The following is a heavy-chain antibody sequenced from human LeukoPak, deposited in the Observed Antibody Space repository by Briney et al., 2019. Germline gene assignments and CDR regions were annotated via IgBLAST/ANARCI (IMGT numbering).Heavy chain of an antibody. J-gene: IGHJ4*02. CDR1: GLSFRSYG. D-gene: IGHD1-26*01. Sequence: SGGSLRLSCAASGLSFRSYGMHWVRQAPSKGLEWVAIIYYDGSNKYYTDSVKGRFTISKDNSKNALYLQMSGLSAEDTAVYYCARGEGVVGRRYIDCWGQGTLVTVSS. V-gene: IGHV3-33*01. CDR3: ARGEGVVGRRYIDC. CDR2: IYYDGSNK.